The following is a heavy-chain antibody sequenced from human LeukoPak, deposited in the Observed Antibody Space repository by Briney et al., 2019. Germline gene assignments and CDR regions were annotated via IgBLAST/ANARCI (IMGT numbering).Heavy chain of an antibody. CDR1: GFTFSSYS. Sequence: GGSLRLSCAASGFTFSSYSMNWVRQAPGKGLEWVSYISSSSTIYYADSVKGRFTISRYNAKNSLYLQMNSLRAEDTAVYYCARSGMITFGGVINDYWGQGTLVTVSS. V-gene: IGHV3-48*01. CDR3: ARSGMITFGGVINDY. D-gene: IGHD3-16*01. J-gene: IGHJ4*02. CDR2: ISSSSTI.